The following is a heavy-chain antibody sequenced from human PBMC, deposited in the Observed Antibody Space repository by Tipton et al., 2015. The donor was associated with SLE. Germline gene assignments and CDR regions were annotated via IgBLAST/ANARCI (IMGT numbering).Heavy chain of an antibody. V-gene: IGHV4-59*02. CDR3: ASGWGGGPLTIFGVPHPMDV. Sequence: TLSLTCTVSGASVSSFCWNWIRQSPGKGLEWIGYISFGGGSYYNPSLKSRVTISLDTSKNQFSLRLSSATAADTAVYYCASGWGGGPLTIFGVPHPMDVWGQGTTVTVSS. CDR2: ISFGGGS. D-gene: IGHD3-3*01. J-gene: IGHJ6*02. CDR1: GASVSSFC.